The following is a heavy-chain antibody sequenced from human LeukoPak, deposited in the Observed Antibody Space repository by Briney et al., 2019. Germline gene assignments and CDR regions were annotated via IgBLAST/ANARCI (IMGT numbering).Heavy chain of an antibody. CDR2: INHSGST. J-gene: IGHJ6*02. Sequence: GSLRLSCVASGFTFSDYTMNWIRQPPGKGLEWIGEINHSGSTNYNPSLKSRVTISVDTSKNQFSLKLSSVTAADTAVYYCARGPHTIFGVRVRMDVWGQGTTVTVSS. D-gene: IGHD3-3*01. V-gene: IGHV4-34*01. CDR1: GFTFSDYT. CDR3: ARGPHTIFGVRVRMDV.